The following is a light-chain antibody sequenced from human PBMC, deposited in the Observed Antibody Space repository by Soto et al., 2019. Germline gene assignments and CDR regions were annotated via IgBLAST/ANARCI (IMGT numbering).Light chain of an antibody. CDR3: QQTYKTPWT. CDR1: QTIDIF. J-gene: IGKJ1*01. V-gene: IGKV1-39*01. CDR2: GTT. Sequence: DIQMTQSPSSLSASIGDRITISCRASQTIDIFLNWYQQRPGRAPTLLIYGTTTLQSGVPSRFSGSGSGTDFTLTISSLQPEDFATYHCQQTYKTPWTFGQGTKVEV.